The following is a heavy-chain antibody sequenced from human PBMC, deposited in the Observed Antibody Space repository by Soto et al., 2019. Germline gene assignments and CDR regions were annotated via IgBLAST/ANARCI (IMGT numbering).Heavy chain of an antibody. CDR1: GYTFTSYA. CDR3: ARGTLQQWLVLGAFDI. Sequence: GASVKVSCKASGYTFTSYAMHWVRQAPGQRLEWMGWINAGNGNTKYSQKFQGRVTITRDTSASTAYMELSSLRSEDTAVYYCARGTLQQWLVLGAFDIWGQGTMVTVSS. D-gene: IGHD6-19*01. J-gene: IGHJ3*02. CDR2: INAGNGNT. V-gene: IGHV1-3*01.